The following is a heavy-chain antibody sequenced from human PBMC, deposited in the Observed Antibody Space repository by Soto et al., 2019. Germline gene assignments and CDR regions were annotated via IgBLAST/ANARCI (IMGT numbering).Heavy chain of an antibody. CDR2: ISTYNGNT. V-gene: IGHV1-18*01. Sequence: QVQLVQSGAEVKKPGASVKVSCKASGYNFTSYVLSWVRQAPGQGLEWMGWISTYNGNTNYVQEFQGRLTLATDTSTSTAYMEMRSMRSDDPSVDYCASWTYGSGSPPGLWGQRTLVTVSS. J-gene: IGHJ4*02. CDR1: GYNFTSYV. D-gene: IGHD3-10*01. CDR3: ASWTYGSGSPPGL.